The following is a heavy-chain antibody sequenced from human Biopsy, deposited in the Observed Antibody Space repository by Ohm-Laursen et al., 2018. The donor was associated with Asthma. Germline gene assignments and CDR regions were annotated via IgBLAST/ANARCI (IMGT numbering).Heavy chain of an antibody. Sequence: SLRLSCAASGFTVSRDHMFWVRQAPGKGLEWVSLITGSGETTKYADSVKGRVTTSRDPSTNTVYLQMNSLGADDTAVYYCARDSYSSGLYDDFESWGQGTLVTVSS. CDR1: GFTVSRDH. CDR2: ITGSGETT. V-gene: IGHV3-23*01. D-gene: IGHD6-19*01. CDR3: ARDSYSSGLYDDFES. J-gene: IGHJ4*02.